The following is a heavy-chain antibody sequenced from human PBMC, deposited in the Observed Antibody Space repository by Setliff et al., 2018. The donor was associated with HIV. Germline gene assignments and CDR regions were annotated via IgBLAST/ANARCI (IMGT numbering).Heavy chain of an antibody. J-gene: IGHJ3*01. D-gene: IGHD1-26*01. CDR1: GYTFRNYS. V-gene: IGHV1-2*06. Sequence: GASVKVSCKASGYTFRNYSVHWVRQAPGQGLEWMGRINPSSAAANYAQKFQGRVTMTRDTSISTVYMDIRRLTSDDTAVYYCARGGGGPSGFDVWGQGIMVTVSS. CDR2: INPSSAAA. CDR3: ARGGGGPSGFDV.